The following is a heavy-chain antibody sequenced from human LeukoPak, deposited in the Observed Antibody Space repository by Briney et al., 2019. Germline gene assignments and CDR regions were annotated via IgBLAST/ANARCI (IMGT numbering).Heavy chain of an antibody. Sequence: SQTLSLTCTVSGGSISSGDYYWSWIRQPPGKGLEWIGEINHSGSTNYNPSLKSRVTISVDTSKNQFSLKLSSVTAADTAVYYCARGRGIVVVVAARLPRPLDYWGQGTLVTVSS. V-gene: IGHV4-30-4*01. CDR2: INHSGST. D-gene: IGHD2-15*01. CDR3: ARGRGIVVVVAARLPRPLDY. J-gene: IGHJ4*02. CDR1: GGSISSGDYY.